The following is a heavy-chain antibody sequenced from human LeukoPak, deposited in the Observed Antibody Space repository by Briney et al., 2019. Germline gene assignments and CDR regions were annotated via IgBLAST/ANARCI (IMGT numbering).Heavy chain of an antibody. CDR1: GYTFTSYD. J-gene: IGHJ4*02. CDR3: ARVTYYYDSSGYYRFDY. D-gene: IGHD3-22*01. Sequence: ASVKVSCKASGYTFTSYDINWVRQAAGQGLEWMGWMNPNSGNTGYAEKFEGRVTITRNNSISTAYMELSSLRSEDTAVYYCARVTYYYDSSGYYRFDYWGQGTLVTVSS. V-gene: IGHV1-8*03. CDR2: MNPNSGNT.